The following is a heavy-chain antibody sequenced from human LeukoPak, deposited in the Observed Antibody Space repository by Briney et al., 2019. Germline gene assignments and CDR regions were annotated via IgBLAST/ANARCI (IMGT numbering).Heavy chain of an antibody. D-gene: IGHD3-10*01. V-gene: IGHV3-30*02. CDR2: IRYDGSNK. J-gene: IGHJ4*02. Sequence: GGSLRLSCAASGFTFSCYGMHWVRQAPGKGLEWVAFIRYDGSNKYYADSVKGRFTIYRDNSKNKLYLQMISLRAEDTAVYYCAAPLQQGGAVWFGELNIDYWGQGTLVTVSS. CDR3: AAPLQQGGAVWFGELNIDY. CDR1: GFTFSCYG.